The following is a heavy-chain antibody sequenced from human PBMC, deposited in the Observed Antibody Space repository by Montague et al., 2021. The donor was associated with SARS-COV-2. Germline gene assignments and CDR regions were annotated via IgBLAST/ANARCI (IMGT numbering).Heavy chain of an antibody. CDR2: VYYSGST. J-gene: IGHJ5*02. CDR3: ARPVGRGPGAMDLFDP. D-gene: IGHD2-2*01. CDR1: GGSIITSNYY. V-gene: IGHV4-39*01. Sequence: SETLSLTCTVSGGSIITSNYYWSWLRQPPGQGLEWIRSVYYSGSTSYNPSLTSRVTISVDTSKNQFSLKLTSVTAADTAVYYCARPVGRGPGAMDLFDPWGQGTLVTVSS.